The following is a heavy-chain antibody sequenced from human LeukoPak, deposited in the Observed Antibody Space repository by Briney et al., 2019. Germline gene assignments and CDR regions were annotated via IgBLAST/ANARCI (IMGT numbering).Heavy chain of an antibody. CDR3: TTDLRQWELLHFDY. CDR2: IKSKTDGGTT. Sequence: GGSLRLSCAASGFTFSNAWMSWVRQAPGKGLEWVGRIKSKTDGGTTDYAAPVKGRFTISRDDSKTTLYLQMNSLKTEDTAVYYCTTDLRQWELLHFDYWGQGTLVTVSS. D-gene: IGHD1-26*01. J-gene: IGHJ4*02. CDR1: GFTFSNAW. V-gene: IGHV3-15*01.